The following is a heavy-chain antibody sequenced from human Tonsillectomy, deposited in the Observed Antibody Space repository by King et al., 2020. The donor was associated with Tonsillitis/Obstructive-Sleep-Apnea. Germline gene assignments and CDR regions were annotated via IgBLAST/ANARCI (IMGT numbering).Heavy chain of an antibody. CDR2: ISSSSSYT. Sequence: VQLVESGGGLVKPGGSLRLSCAASGFTFSDYYMSWIRQAPGKGLEWVSYISSSSSYTNYADSVKGRFTIPRDNAKNSLYLQMNSLRAEDTAVYYCARVGGCTGGVYYTGRVFDPWGQGTLVTVSS. CDR1: GFTFSDYY. J-gene: IGHJ5*02. CDR3: ARVGGCTGGVYYTGRVFDP. D-gene: IGHD2-8*02. V-gene: IGHV3-11*05.